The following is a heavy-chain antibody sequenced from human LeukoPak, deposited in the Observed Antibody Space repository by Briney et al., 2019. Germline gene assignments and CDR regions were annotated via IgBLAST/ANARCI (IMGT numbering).Heavy chain of an antibody. CDR2: IYHSGST. J-gene: IGHJ4*02. Sequence: SETLSLTCTVSGYSISSGYYWGWIRQPPGKGLEWIGSIYHSGSTYYNPSLKSRVTISVDTSKNQFSLKLSSVTAADTAVYYCAREAMVRGVIIKDYWGQGTLVTVSS. CDR1: GYSISSGYY. D-gene: IGHD3-10*01. CDR3: AREAMVRGVIIKDY. V-gene: IGHV4-38-2*02.